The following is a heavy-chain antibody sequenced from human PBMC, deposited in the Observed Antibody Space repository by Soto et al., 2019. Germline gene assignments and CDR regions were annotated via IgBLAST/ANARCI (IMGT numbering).Heavy chain of an antibody. CDR1: GFSLSTSGVG. Sequence: QITLKESGPTLVKPTQTLTLTCTFSGFSLSTSGVGVGWIRQPPGKALEWLALIYWDDDKRYSPSLKSRLTITKDTSKNQVVLTMTNMDSGDTATYYCDVYYDSLTGPYYWGQGTLVTVSS. CDR3: DVYYDSLTGPYY. J-gene: IGHJ4*02. V-gene: IGHV2-5*02. CDR2: IYWDDDK. D-gene: IGHD3-9*01.